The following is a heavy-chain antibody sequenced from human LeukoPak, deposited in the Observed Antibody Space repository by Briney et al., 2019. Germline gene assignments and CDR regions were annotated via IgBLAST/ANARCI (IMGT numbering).Heavy chain of an antibody. J-gene: IGHJ4*02. Sequence: SETLSLTCTVSGSSISSYYWSWIRQPPGKGLEWIGYIYYSGSTNYNPSLKSRVTISVDTSKNQFSLKLSSVTAADTAVYYCARGVPAATDYWGQGTLVTVSS. CDR3: ARGVPAATDY. D-gene: IGHD2-2*01. CDR1: GSSISSYY. CDR2: IYYSGST. V-gene: IGHV4-59*01.